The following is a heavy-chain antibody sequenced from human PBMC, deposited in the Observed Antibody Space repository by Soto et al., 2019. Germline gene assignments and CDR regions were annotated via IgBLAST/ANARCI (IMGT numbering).Heavy chain of an antibody. V-gene: IGHV3-30-3*01. CDR2: ISYDGSNK. CDR1: GFTFSSYA. J-gene: IGHJ4*02. CDR3: ARDHGDYGGYYFDY. D-gene: IGHD4-17*01. Sequence: QVQLVESGGGVVQPGRSLRLSCAASGFTFSSYAMHWVRQAPGKGLEWVAVISYDGSNKYYADSVKGRFTISRDNSKNTQYLQMNSLRTEDTAVYYCARDHGDYGGYYFDYWGQGTLVTVSS.